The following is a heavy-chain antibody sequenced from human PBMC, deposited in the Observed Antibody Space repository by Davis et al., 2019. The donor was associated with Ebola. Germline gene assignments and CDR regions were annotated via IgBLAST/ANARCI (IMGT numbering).Heavy chain of an antibody. D-gene: IGHD1-14*01. Sequence: SLKISCAASGFTFDDYAMHWVRQAPGKGLEWVSGISWNSGSIGYADSVKGRFTISRDNAKNSLYLQMNSLRAEDTALYYCAKDTGSTTQADFDYWGQGTLVTVSS. CDR3: AKDTGSTTQADFDY. J-gene: IGHJ4*02. V-gene: IGHV3-9*01. CDR1: GFTFDDYA. CDR2: ISWNSGSI.